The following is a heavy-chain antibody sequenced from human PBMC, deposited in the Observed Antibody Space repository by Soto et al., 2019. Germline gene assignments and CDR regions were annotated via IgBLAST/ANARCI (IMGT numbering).Heavy chain of an antibody. CDR3: AKGGFWVHYGMDV. CDR1: GSSFSAYA. D-gene: IGHD3-16*01. CDR2: IDRSGEIA. J-gene: IGHJ6*02. V-gene: IGHV3-23*01. Sequence: EVQLSESGGGWVQFGGSLRLSCAASGSSFSAYAINWVRQAPGKGLEWVSAIDRSGEIAYYADSVKGRFTISRDNAKNTLYLQMNSLRAEDTAVYYCAKGGFWVHYGMDVWGPGTTVTVSS.